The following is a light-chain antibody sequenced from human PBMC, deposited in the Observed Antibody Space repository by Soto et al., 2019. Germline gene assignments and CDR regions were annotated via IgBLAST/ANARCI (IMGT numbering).Light chain of an antibody. CDR1: QSISSY. J-gene: IGKJ4*01. Sequence: DIQMTQSPSTLSGSVGDRVTITCRASQSISSYLNWYQQKPGKAPKLLIYAASSLQSGVPSRFSGSGSGKDFTLTISSLKPEDFATYYCQQSYSNPLTLGGGTKVDIK. V-gene: IGKV1-39*01. CDR3: QQSYSNPLT. CDR2: AAS.